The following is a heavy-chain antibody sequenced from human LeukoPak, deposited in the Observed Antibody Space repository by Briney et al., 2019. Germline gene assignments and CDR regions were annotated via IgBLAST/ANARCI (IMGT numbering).Heavy chain of an antibody. D-gene: IGHD3-9*01. CDR2: IRYDGSNK. V-gene: IGHV3-30*02. CDR1: GFTFSSYG. J-gene: IGHJ4*02. CDR3: AKGLRYFDWLLH. Sequence: GGSLRLSCAASGFTFSSYGMHWVRQAPGKGLEWVALIRYDGSNKYYADSVKGRFTIFRDNSKNTLYLQMNSLRAEDTAVYYCAKGLRYFDWLLHWGQGTLVTVSS.